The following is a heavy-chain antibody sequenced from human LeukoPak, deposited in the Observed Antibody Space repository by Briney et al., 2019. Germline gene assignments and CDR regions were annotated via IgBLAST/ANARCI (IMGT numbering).Heavy chain of an antibody. V-gene: IGHV4-38-2*02. D-gene: IGHD2-2*01. J-gene: IGHJ5*02. CDR1: GYSISSGYY. CDR2: IYHSGST. Sequence: SETLSLTCTVSGYSISSGYYWGWIRQPPGKGLEWIGNIYHSGSTYYNPSLKSRVTISVDTSKNQFSLKLSSVTAADTAVYYCARDKLGYCSSTSCPRYNWFDPWGQGTLVTVSS. CDR3: ARDKLGYCSSTSCPRYNWFDP.